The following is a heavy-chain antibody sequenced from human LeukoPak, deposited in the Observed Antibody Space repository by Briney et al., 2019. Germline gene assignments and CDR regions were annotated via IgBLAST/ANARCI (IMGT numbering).Heavy chain of an antibody. V-gene: IGHV3-23*01. D-gene: IGHD3-3*01. J-gene: IGHJ4*02. CDR2: IGGLGGST. CDR1: GFTFSSHA. CDR3: ARDPGVVAFHYFDF. Sequence: GGSLRLSCEASGFTFSSHAMAWVRQAPGKGLEWVSAIGGLGGSTYYADSVKGRFTISRDNSKNTVYLEMNSVRAEDTALYYCARDPGVVAFHYFDFWGQGILVTVSS.